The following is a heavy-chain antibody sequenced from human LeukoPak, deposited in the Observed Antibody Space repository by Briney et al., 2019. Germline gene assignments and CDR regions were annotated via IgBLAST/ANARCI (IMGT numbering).Heavy chain of an antibody. V-gene: IGHV4-30-2*01. CDR3: ARAGYSYGYYYYGMDV. J-gene: IGHJ6*02. D-gene: IGHD5-18*01. CDR1: GGSISSGGYS. CDR2: IYHSGST. Sequence: SETLSLTCAVSGGSISSGGYSWSWIRQPPGKGLEWIGYIYHSGSTYYNPSLKSRVTISVDTSKNQFSLKLSSVTAADTAVYYCARAGYSYGYYYYGMDVWGQGTTVTVSS.